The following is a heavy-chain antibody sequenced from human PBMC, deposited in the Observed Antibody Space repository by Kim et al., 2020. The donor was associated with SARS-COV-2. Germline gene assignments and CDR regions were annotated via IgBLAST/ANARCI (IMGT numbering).Heavy chain of an antibody. CDR1: GGSISSGGYY. J-gene: IGHJ3*02. D-gene: IGHD3-22*01. CDR2: IYYSGST. V-gene: IGHV4-31*03. CDR3: ARDRSPSYYYDSSGLPHDAFDT. Sequence: SETLSLTCTVSGGSISSGGYYWSWIRQHPGKGLEWIGYIYYSGSTYYNPSLKSRVTISVDTSKNQFSLKLSSVTAADTAVYYCARDRSPSYYYDSSGLPHDAFDTWGQGAMVTVSS.